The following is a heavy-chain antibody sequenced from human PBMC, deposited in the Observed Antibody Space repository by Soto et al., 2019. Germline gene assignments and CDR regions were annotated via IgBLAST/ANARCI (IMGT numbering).Heavy chain of an antibody. CDR1: GGSISIYY. V-gene: IGHV4-4*07. CDR2: IYTSGST. J-gene: IGHJ4*02. Sequence: PSETLSLTCTVSGGSISIYYWSWIRQPAGKGLEWIGRIYTSGSTNYNPSLKSRVTMSVDTSKNQFSLKLSSVTAADTAVYYCARGRFAGGTIFGHSNYYFDYWGQGTLVTVSS. CDR3: ARGRFAGGTIFGHSNYYFDY. D-gene: IGHD3-3*01.